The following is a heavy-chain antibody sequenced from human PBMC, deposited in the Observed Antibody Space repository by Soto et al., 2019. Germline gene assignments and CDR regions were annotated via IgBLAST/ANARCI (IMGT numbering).Heavy chain of an antibody. CDR2: ILDDGNNK. V-gene: IGHV3-30-3*01. CDR1: GFTFSNYI. D-gene: IGHD3-10*01. Sequence: QVQLVESGGGVVQPGRSLRLSCAASGFTFSNYIMHWVRQAPGKGLEWVAMILDDGNNKYYADSVKGRFTISRDNSKNTLYLQMNSLRTEDTAIYYCARDDEDGSYCDLGYWGQGTLVTVSS. J-gene: IGHJ4*02. CDR3: ARDDEDGSYCDLGY.